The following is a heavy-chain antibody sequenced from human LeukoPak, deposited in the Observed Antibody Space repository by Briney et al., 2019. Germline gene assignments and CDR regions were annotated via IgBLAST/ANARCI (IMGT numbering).Heavy chain of an antibody. D-gene: IGHD5-18*01. Sequence: GGSLRLSCAASGFTFSSYWMSWVRQAPGKGLEWVVNIKQDGSEKYYVDSVKGRFTISRDNAKNSLYLQMNSLRAEDTSVYYCARENVGYSDGYVTFDYWGQGTLVTVSS. CDR1: GFTFSSYW. V-gene: IGHV3-7*01. J-gene: IGHJ4*02. CDR2: IKQDGSEK. CDR3: ARENVGYSDGYVTFDY.